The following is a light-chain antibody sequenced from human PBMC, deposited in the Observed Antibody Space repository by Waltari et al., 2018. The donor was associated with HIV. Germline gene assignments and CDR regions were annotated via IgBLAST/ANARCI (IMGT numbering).Light chain of an antibody. CDR2: DDD. J-gene: IGLJ3*02. CDR1: SGSIDSNY. Sequence: KFMLTQPHSMSEPPGKTVTISCTRTSGSIDSNYVQRFQQRPGSAPTTVIFDDDRRPSGVPARFSGSIDKSSNSASLTISGLRPEDEADYYCQSFETGTQVFGGGTKLTVL. CDR3: QSFETGTQV. V-gene: IGLV6-57*03.